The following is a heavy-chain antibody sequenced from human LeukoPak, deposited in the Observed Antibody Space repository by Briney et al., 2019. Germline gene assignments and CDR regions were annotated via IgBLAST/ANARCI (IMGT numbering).Heavy chain of an antibody. CDR2: INAGNGNT. CDR1: GYTFTSYA. CDR3: ARDRDIVVVPAAGDYFDY. V-gene: IGHV1-3*01. D-gene: IGHD2-2*01. Sequence: ASVKVSCKASGYTFTSYAMHWVRQAPGQRLEWMGWINAGNGNTKYSQKFQGRVTITRDTSASTAYMELSSPRSEDTAVYYCARDRDIVVVPAAGDYFDYWGQGTLVTVSS. J-gene: IGHJ4*02.